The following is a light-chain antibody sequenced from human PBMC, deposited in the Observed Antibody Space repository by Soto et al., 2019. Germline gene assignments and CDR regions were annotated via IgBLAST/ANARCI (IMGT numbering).Light chain of an antibody. CDR3: QQTNSSPVS. CDR2: DAS. Sequence: DIQMTQSPSSVSAYVGDSVTITCRASQSIITYLTWYPQKPGKAARRVIYDASSLQSGVLARFRGSGCGSEFSLTISSLRAEDFATYCCQQTNSSPVSFGQGT. CDR1: QSIITY. V-gene: IGKV1-39*01. J-gene: IGKJ5*01.